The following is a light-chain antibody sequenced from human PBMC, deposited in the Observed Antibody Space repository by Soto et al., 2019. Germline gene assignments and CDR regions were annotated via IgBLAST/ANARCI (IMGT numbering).Light chain of an antibody. CDR2: GVS. J-gene: IGLJ2*01. Sequence: QSALTQPASVSGSPGQSITISCTGTSSDVGGYNYVSWYQHHPGKAPKLMIYGVSNRPSGVSNRLSGSKSGNTASLTISGLQTEDEADYYCSSYTSSNTLVFGGGTKVTVL. V-gene: IGLV2-14*03. CDR1: SSDVGGYNY. CDR3: SSYTSSNTLV.